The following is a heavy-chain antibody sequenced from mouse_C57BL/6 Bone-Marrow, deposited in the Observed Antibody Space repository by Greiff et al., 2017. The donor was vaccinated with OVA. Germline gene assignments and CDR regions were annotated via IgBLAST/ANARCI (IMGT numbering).Heavy chain of an antibody. CDR2: ISDGGSYT. CDR1: GFTFSSYA. Sequence: EVLLVESGGGLVKPGGSLKLSCAASGFTFSSYAMSWVRQTPEKRLEWVATISDGGSYTYYPDNVKGRFTISRDNAKNNLYLQMSHLKSEDTAMYYCARDGSQPYYAMDYWGQGTSVTVSS. J-gene: IGHJ4*01. V-gene: IGHV5-4*01. D-gene: IGHD1-1*02. CDR3: ARDGSQPYYAMDY.